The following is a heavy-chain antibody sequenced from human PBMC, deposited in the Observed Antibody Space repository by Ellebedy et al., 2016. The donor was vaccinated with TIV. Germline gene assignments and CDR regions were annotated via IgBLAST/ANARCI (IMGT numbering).Heavy chain of an antibody. D-gene: IGHD6-13*01. J-gene: IGHJ3*02. Sequence: SETLSLXXTVSGGSISSYYWSWIRQPPGKGLEWIGYIYYSGSTNYNPSLKSRVTISVDTSKNQFYLKLSSVTAADTAVYYCAREARGIQAFDIWGQGTMVTVSS. CDR3: AREARGIQAFDI. CDR2: IYYSGST. CDR1: GGSISSYY. V-gene: IGHV4-59*12.